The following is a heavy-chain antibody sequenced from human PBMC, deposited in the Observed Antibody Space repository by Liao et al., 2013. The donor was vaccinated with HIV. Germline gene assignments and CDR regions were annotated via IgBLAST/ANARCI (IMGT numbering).Heavy chain of an antibody. CDR2: INHSGST. CDR1: GGSFSGYY. D-gene: IGHD6-6*01. V-gene: IGHV4-34*01. J-gene: IGHJ5*02. Sequence: QVQLQQWGAGLLKPSETLSLTCAVYGGSFSGYYWSWIRQPPGKGLEWIGEINHSGSTNYNPSLKSRVTISVDTSKNQFSLKLSSVTAADTAVYYCARGQHHGAEYSSSCNWFDPWGQGTLVTVSS. CDR3: ARGQHHGAEYSSSCNWFDP.